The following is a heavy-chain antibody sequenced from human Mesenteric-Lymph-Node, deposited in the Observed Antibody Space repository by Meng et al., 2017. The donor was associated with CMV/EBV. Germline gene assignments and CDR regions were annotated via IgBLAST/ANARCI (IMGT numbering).Heavy chain of an antibody. D-gene: IGHD2-2*01. Sequence: GESLKISCAASGFTFSSYAMHWVRQAPGKGLEWVAVISYGGSNKYYADSVKGRFTISRDNAKNTLYLQMNSLRAEDTAVYYCARVLVPAAPFDYWGQGTLVTVSS. CDR1: GFTFSSYA. CDR3: ARVLVPAAPFDY. V-gene: IGHV3-30-3*01. J-gene: IGHJ4*02. CDR2: ISYGGSNK.